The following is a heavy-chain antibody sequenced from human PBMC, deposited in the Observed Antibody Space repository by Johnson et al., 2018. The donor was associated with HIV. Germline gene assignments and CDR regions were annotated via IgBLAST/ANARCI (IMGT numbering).Heavy chain of an antibody. CDR2: ISYDGSNK. V-gene: IGHV3-30*14. Sequence: QVQVVESGGGVVQPGKSLRLSCAASGFTFSSYAIHWVRQAPGKGLEWVAVISYDGSNKYYADSVKGRFTISRDNSKNTLYFQMNSLRVGDTAVYYCVRGGATSYDAFDIWGQGTMVTVSS. CDR1: GFTFSSYA. D-gene: IGHD1-26*01. J-gene: IGHJ3*02. CDR3: VRGGATSYDAFDI.